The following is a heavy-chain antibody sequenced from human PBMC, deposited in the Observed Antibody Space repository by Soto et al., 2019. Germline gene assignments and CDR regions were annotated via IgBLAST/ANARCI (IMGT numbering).Heavy chain of an antibody. J-gene: IGHJ3*02. Sequence: QVQLQESGPGLVKPSQTLSLTCTVSDGSISSGGYYWSWIRQHPGKGLEWIGYIYYSGSTYYNPSLKSRVTISVDTSKNQFSLKLSSVTAADTAVYYCAGYSSVVAAFDIWGQGTMVTVSS. CDR3: AGYSSVVAAFDI. D-gene: IGHD6-19*01. V-gene: IGHV4-31*03. CDR1: DGSISSGGYY. CDR2: IYYSGST.